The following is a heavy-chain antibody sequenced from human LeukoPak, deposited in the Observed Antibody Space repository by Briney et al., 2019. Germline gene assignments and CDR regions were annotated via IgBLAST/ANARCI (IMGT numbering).Heavy chain of an antibody. CDR1: GFTFSSYG. J-gene: IGHJ4*02. CDR3: ARLGSSWSFDY. CDR2: IWYDGSNK. D-gene: IGHD6-13*01. V-gene: IGHV3-33*01. Sequence: GGSLRLSCEASGFTFSSYGVDWVRQAPGKGLEWVAVIWYDGSNKYYADSVKGRFIISRDNPKNTAYLLMNSLRSEDTAVYYCARLGSSWSFDYWGQGALVTVSS.